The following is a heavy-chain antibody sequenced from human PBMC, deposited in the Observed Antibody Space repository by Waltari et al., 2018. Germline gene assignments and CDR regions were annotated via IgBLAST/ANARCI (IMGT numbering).Heavy chain of an antibody. CDR1: GYTVSNFA. D-gene: IGHD3-10*01. J-gene: IGHJ1*01. Sequence: QVQLVQSGSEVKMPGASVKVSCKASGYTVSNFAIHWVRQVPGQGLEWVGRINVGSGDTHYSQKFQGTVTLTRDTSATTVYMELRSLRSEDTAVYYCARTGNYYIVADYFQYWGQGTLVTVSS. V-gene: IGHV1-3*01. CDR2: INVGSGDT. CDR3: ARTGNYYIVADYFQY.